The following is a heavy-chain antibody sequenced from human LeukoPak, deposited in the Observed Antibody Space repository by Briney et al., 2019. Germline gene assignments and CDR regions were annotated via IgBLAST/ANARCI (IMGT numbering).Heavy chain of an antibody. J-gene: IGHJ6*03. Sequence: GGSLRLSCAASGFTFDDYGMSWVRQAPGKGLEWVSGINWNGGSTGYADSVKGRFTISRDNAKNSLYLQMNSLSAEDTALYYCARVGDSSSWYSYYYYYMDVWGKGTTVTVSS. CDR1: GFTFDDYG. CDR2: INWNGGST. CDR3: ARVGDSSSWYSYYYYYMDV. V-gene: IGHV3-20*04. D-gene: IGHD6-13*01.